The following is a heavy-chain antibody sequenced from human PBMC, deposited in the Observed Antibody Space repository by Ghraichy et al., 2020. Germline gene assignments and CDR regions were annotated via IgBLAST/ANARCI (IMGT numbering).Heavy chain of an antibody. Sequence: LSLTCTVSGVSISAYYCNWVRQPPGKGLEWIGYAYHSGRTKYNPSLETRVTISLDASKNQFSLNLTSVTAADTAVYYCVTGVGWQPDYWGHGTLVTVS. CDR2: AYHSGRT. CDR3: VTGVGWQPDY. CDR1: GVSISAYY. V-gene: IGHV4-59*08. J-gene: IGHJ4*01. D-gene: IGHD5-24*01.